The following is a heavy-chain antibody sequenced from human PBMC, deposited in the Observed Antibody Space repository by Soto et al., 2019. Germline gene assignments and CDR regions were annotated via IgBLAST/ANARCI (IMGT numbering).Heavy chain of an antibody. Sequence: GGSLRLSCAASGFTFSDYYMSWIRQAPGKGLEWVSYISSSGSTIYYADSVKGRFTISRDNAKNSLYLQMNSLKAEDTAVYYCARDLDCSSTSCTPKQQKKQNYYYYMDVWGKGTTVTVSS. CDR1: GFTFSDYY. J-gene: IGHJ6*03. V-gene: IGHV3-11*01. CDR2: ISSSGSTI. CDR3: ARDLDCSSTSCTPKQQKKQNYYYYMDV. D-gene: IGHD2-2*01.